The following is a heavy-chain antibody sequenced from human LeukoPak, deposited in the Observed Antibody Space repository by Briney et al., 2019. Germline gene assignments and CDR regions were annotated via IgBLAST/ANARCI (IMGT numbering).Heavy chain of an antibody. CDR3: ARRQYYDSSGYWYYFDS. Sequence: KPSETLSLTCTVSGGSINNYYWSWIRRPPGQGLEWIGQIYYSGSTNYNPSLKSQVTISVDTSKNLFSLNLSSVTASDTAIYYCARRQYYDSSGYWYYFDSWGQGILVTVSS. CDR2: IYYSGST. V-gene: IGHV4-59*08. D-gene: IGHD3-22*01. J-gene: IGHJ4*02. CDR1: GGSINNYY.